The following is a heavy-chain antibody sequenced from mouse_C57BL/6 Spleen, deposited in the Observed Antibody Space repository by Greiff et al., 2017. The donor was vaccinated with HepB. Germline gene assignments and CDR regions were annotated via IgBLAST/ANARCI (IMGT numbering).Heavy chain of an antibody. D-gene: IGHD3-2*02. CDR1: GYTFTSYW. J-gene: IGHJ3*01. CDR3: ARAQATRFAY. CDR2: IYPGSGST. Sequence: QVQLKQSGAELVKPGASVKMSCKASGYTFTSYWITWVKQRPGQGLEWIGDIYPGSGSTNYNEKFKSKATLTVDTSSSTAYMQLSSLTSEDSVVYYCARAQATRFAYWGQRTLVTVSA. V-gene: IGHV1-55*01.